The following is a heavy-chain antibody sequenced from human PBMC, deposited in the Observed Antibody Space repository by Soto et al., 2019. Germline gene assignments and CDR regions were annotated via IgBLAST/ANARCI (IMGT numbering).Heavy chain of an antibody. CDR3: ARALSVAAARPYYYYGMDV. Sequence: QVQLVQSGAEVKKPGSSVKVSCKASGGTFSSYAISWVRQAPGQGLEWMGGIIPSFGTANYAQKVQGRVTITADEFTSTAYMELSSLRSEDTAVYYCARALSVAAARPYYYYGMDVWGKGTTVTVSS. CDR2: IIPSFGTA. CDR1: GGTFSSYA. D-gene: IGHD6-13*01. J-gene: IGHJ6*04. V-gene: IGHV1-69*01.